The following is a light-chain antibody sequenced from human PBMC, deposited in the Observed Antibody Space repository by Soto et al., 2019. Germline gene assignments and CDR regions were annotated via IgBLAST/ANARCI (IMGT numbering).Light chain of an antibody. Sequence: DIQMTQSPYSLSASVGDSVIITCRASQNIRTYLNWYQQKPGRAPKLLIHSASALPSGVPSRFSGSGSGTEFTLTMSGLQPEDFATYYCQQSYSTAWSFGRGTKVDIK. CDR2: SAS. CDR1: QNIRTY. V-gene: IGKV1-39*01. CDR3: QQSYSTAWS. J-gene: IGKJ1*01.